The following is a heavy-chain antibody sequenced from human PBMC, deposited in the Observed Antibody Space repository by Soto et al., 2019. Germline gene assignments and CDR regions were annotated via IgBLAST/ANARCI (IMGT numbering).Heavy chain of an antibody. CDR3: ARGDSHSATFDY. D-gene: IGHD1-26*01. Sequence: PGGSLRLSCAASGFTFSSYYMSWVRQAPGKGLEWVANIKQDGSEKYYVDSVKGRFTISRDNAKNSLYLQMNSLRAEDTAVYYCARGDSHSATFDYWGQGTLVTVS. CDR2: IKQDGSEK. V-gene: IGHV3-7*01. CDR1: GFTFSSYY. J-gene: IGHJ4*02.